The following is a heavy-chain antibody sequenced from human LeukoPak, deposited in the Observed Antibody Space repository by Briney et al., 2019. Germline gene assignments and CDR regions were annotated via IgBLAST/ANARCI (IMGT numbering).Heavy chain of an antibody. Sequence: SETLSLTCAVSGGSISTYYWNWIRQPPGKGLEWIGYIYHSGSTNYNPSLKTRVTISTDTSKNQFSLKLTSVTAADTAVYFCARGVAVAGVFDYWGQGTLVTDSA. V-gene: IGHV4-59*01. CDR2: IYHSGST. D-gene: IGHD6-19*01. CDR3: ARGVAVAGVFDY. J-gene: IGHJ4*02. CDR1: GGSISTYY.